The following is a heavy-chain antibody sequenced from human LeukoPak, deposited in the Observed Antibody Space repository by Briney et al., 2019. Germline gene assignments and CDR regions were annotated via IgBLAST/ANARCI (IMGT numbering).Heavy chain of an antibody. CDR1: GFTFSGHW. J-gene: IGHJ4*02. Sequence: GGSLRLSCAASGFTFSGHWMSWVRQAPGKGLEWVANINQGGSDKYYVDSVKDRFTISRDNANNLLYLQMNSLRGEDTAVYYCTRDRSRAEDDWGQGTLVTVSS. D-gene: IGHD1-14*01. CDR3: TRDRSRAEDD. CDR2: INQGGSDK. V-gene: IGHV3-7*01.